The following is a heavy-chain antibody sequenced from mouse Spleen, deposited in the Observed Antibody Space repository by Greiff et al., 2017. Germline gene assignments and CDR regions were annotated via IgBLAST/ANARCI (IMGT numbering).Heavy chain of an antibody. V-gene: IGHV3-1*02. D-gene: IGHD1-1*01. CDR1: GYSITSGYS. Sequence: EVQGVESGPDLVKPSQSLSLTCTVTGYSITSGYSWQWIRQFPGNKLEWMGYIHYSGSTNYNPSLKSRISITRDTSKNQFFLQLNSVTTEDTATYYCASITTVVAPYAMDYWGQGTSVTVSS. J-gene: IGHJ4*01. CDR2: IHYSGST. CDR3: ASITTVVAPYAMDY.